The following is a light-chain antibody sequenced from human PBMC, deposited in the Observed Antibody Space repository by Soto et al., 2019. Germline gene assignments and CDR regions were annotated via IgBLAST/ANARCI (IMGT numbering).Light chain of an antibody. CDR1: QSVGSY. V-gene: IGKV3-11*01. CDR2: DAS. J-gene: IGKJ3*01. CDR3: QQRGNWPLT. Sequence: EIVLTQSPATLSLSPGERATLSCRASQSVGSYLAWYQQKPGQAPRLLIYDASNRATGIPARFSGSGSGTDFTLTISSLEPEDFVVYYCQQRGNWPLTFGPGTKVDIK.